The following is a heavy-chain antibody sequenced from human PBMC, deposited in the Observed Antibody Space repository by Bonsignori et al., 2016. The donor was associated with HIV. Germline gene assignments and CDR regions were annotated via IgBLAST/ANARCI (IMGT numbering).Heavy chain of an antibody. CDR1: GFAFSRYY. D-gene: IGHD2-21*01. V-gene: IGHV3-21*01. CDR2: ISSSGSST. Sequence: EVQLVESGGGLVRPGRSLRLSCAASGFAFSRYYMNWVRQAPGEWLEWVATISSSGSSTYYSDSVEGRVTISRDNAKNSLYLQLDSLRAGDTAVYYCARERDYAMDVWGQ. CDR3: ARERDYAMDV. J-gene: IGHJ6*02.